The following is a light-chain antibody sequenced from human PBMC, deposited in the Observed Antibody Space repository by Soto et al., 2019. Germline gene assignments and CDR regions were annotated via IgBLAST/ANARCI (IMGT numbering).Light chain of an antibody. Sequence: EIVMTQSPATLSVSPGERATLSCRASQSVSSNLAWYQQKLGQAPRLLIYDASTRATGVPARFSGSGSGTEFTLTISSLQSEDFAVYYCKQYNNWPPITFGQGTRLEIK. CDR2: DAS. CDR1: QSVSSN. V-gene: IGKV3D-15*01. J-gene: IGKJ5*01. CDR3: KQYNNWPPIT.